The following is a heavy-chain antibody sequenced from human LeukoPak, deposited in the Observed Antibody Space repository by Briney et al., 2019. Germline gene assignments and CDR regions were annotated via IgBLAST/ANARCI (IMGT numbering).Heavy chain of an antibody. CDR3: VRGGLGYFDWLSDY. CDR1: GFTFSSYA. J-gene: IGHJ4*02. V-gene: IGHV3-64*01. CDR2: ISSNGGST. Sequence: GGSLRLSCAASGFTFSSYAMHWVRQAPGKGLEYVSAISSNGGSTYYANSVKGRFTISRDNSKNTLYLQMGSLRAEDMAVYYCVRGGLGYFDWLSDYWGQGTLVTVSS. D-gene: IGHD3-9*01.